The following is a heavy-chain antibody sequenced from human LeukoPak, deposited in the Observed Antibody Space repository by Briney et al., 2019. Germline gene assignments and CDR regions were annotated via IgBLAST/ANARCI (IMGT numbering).Heavy chain of an antibody. J-gene: IGHJ4*02. CDR1: GGSVSIGSYY. CDR3: ARGVYDGYDY. CDR2: IYYSGST. V-gene: IGHV4-61*01. Sequence: SETLSLTCTVSGGSVSIGSYYWSWIRQPPGKGLEWIGYIYYSGSTNYNPSLKSRVTISVDTSKNQFSLKLSSVTAADTAVYYCARGVYDGYDYWGQGTLVTVSS. D-gene: IGHD6-13*01.